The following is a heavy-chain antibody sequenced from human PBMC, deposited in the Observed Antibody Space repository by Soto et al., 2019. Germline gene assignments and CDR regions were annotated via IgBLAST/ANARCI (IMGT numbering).Heavy chain of an antibody. Sequence: ASVKVSCKASGYTFTVYYIHWVRQAPGQGLEWMGWINPKSGGTMYPQKFQGRVTMAWDTSISTAYMALTRLRSDDTAVYYCARDLAKGGGSAGFDYWGQGTLVTVSS. CDR2: INPKSGGT. CDR1: GYTFTVYY. J-gene: IGHJ4*02. V-gene: IGHV1-2*02. D-gene: IGHD1-26*01. CDR3: ARDLAKGGGSAGFDY.